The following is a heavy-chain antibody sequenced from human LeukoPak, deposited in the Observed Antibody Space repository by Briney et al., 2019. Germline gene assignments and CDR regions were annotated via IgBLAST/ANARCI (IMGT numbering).Heavy chain of an antibody. CDR2: ISGSGGST. Sequence: GGSLRPSCAASGFTFSSYAMSWVRQAPGKGLEWVSAISGSGGSTYYADSVKGRFTISRDNSKNTLYLQMNSLRAEDTAVYYCARIKLGYCSGGSCYSFDYWGQGTLVTVSS. CDR3: ARIKLGYCSGGSCYSFDY. V-gene: IGHV3-23*01. CDR1: GFTFSSYA. J-gene: IGHJ4*02. D-gene: IGHD2-15*01.